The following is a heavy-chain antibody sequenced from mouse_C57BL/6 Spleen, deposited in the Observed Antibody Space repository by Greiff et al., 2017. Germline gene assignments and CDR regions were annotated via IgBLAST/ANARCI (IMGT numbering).Heavy chain of an antibody. D-gene: IGHD2-3*01. V-gene: IGHV1-61*01. CDR2: IYPSDSET. CDR3: ARSAYDCYPFDY. CDR1: GYTFTSYW. J-gene: IGHJ2*01. Sequence: QVQLQQPGAELVRPGSSVKLSCKASGYTFTSYWMDWVKQRPGQGLEWIGNIYPSDSETHYNQKFKDKATLTVAKSSSTAYMQLSSLTSEDSAVYYFARSAYDCYPFDYWGQGTTLTVSS.